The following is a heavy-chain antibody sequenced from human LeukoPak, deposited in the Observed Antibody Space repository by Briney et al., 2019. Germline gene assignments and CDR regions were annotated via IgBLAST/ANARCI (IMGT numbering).Heavy chain of an antibody. CDR2: LNSDGSST. J-gene: IGHJ4*02. Sequence: PGGSLRLSCAASGFTFSSYWMHWVRQAPGKGLVWVSRLNSDGSSTSYADSVKGRFTISRDNAKNTLYLQMNSLRAEDTAVYYCTRDHSSSLDYWGQGTLVTASS. D-gene: IGHD6-13*01. CDR3: TRDHSSSLDY. CDR1: GFTFSSYW. V-gene: IGHV3-74*01.